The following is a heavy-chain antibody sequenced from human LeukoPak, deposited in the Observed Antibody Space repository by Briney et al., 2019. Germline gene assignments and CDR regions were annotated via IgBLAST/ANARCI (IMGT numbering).Heavy chain of an antibody. J-gene: IGHJ4*02. V-gene: IGHV3-15*01. CDR3: TTRDFDWFVHFDY. CDR1: GFTFSNAW. Sequence: SGGSLRLSCAASGFTFSNAWMSWVRQAPGKGLEWVGRIKSKTDGGTTDYAATVKGRFTISRDDSKNTLYLQMNSLKTEDTAVYYCTTRDFDWFVHFDYWGQGTLVTVSS. D-gene: IGHD3-9*01. CDR2: IKSKTDGGTT.